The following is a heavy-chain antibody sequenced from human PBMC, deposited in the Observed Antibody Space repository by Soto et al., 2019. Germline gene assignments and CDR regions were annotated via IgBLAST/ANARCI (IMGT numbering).Heavy chain of an antibody. V-gene: IGHV4-30-2*01. Sequence: QLQLHMSGSGLVKPSQTLSLTCTVSGASITYGAYSWSWIRQTPGKGLEWIGYINHLETTFYNPSFESRLTLSIDRTKNQFSRNLKSMSAADRAVYFCARGGGFDSFDDWCQGILLTVSS. CDR1: GASITYGAYS. D-gene: IGHD3-10*01. J-gene: IGHJ4*02. CDR3: ARGGGFDSFDD. CDR2: INHLETT.